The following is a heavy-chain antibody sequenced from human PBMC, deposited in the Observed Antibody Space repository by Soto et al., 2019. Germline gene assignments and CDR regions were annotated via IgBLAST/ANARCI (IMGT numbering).Heavy chain of an antibody. V-gene: IGHV3-21*01. CDR2: ISSTSSPI. CDR1: GFTFSSYS. Sequence: GGSLRLSCAASGFTFSSYSINWVRQAPGKGLEWVSSISSTSSPIFYADSVKGRFTISRDNAKNSLYLEMNGLRAEDTAVFYRVRGGSGATSGDLFDAWGQGTLVTVSS. J-gene: IGHJ3*01. CDR3: VRGGSGATSGDLFDA. D-gene: IGHD3-10*01.